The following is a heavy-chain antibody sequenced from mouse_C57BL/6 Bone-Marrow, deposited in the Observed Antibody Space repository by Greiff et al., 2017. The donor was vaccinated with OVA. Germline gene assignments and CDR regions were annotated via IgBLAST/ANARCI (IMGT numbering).Heavy chain of an antibody. Sequence: VQLVESGAELVRPGASVTLSCKASGYTFTDYEMHWVKQTPVHGLEWIGAIDPETGGTAYNQKFKGKAILTADKSSSTAYMELRSLTSEDSAVYYCTRGPYYFDYWGQGTTLTVSS. CDR3: TRGPYYFDY. V-gene: IGHV1-15*01. CDR1: GYTFTDYE. CDR2: IDPETGGT. J-gene: IGHJ2*01.